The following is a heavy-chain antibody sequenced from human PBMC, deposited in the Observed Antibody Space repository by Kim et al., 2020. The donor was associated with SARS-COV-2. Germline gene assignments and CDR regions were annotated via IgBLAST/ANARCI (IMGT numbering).Heavy chain of an antibody. Sequence: GGSLRLSCAASGFTFSSYAMSWVRQAPGKGLEWVSAISGSGGSTYYADSVKGRFTISRDNSKNTLYLQMNSLRAEDTAVYYCASVCGGSPAAPLYYYGMDVWGQGTTVTVSS. D-gene: IGHD2-2*01. CDR3: ASVCGGSPAAPLYYYGMDV. V-gene: IGHV3-23*01. J-gene: IGHJ6*02. CDR1: GFTFSSYA. CDR2: ISGSGGST.